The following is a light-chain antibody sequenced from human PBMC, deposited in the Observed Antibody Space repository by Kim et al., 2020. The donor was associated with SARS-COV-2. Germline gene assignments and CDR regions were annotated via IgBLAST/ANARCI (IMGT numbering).Light chain of an antibody. V-gene: IGKV3-20*01. J-gene: IGKJ5*01. CDR3: QQSFT. Sequence: EVVLTQSPGTLSLSPGKRATLSCRASQSIFSSYLAWYQQKPGQAPRLLIYGASSRATGVPDRFSGSGSGTDFTLTISRLEPEDFAVYYCQQSFTFGQGTRLEIK. CDR2: GAS. CDR1: QSIFSSY.